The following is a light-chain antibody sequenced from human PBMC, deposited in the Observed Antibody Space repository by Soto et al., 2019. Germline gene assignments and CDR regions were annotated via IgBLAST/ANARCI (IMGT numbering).Light chain of an antibody. Sequence: DIQMTQSPSSVSASVGDRVTISCRASQDISSRLAWYQQKPGKAPELLIYGASNLQSVVPSRFSGSGSGTEFTLTISGLQPEDFGTYYCQQGNSLSITFGQGTRLEIK. J-gene: IGKJ5*01. CDR1: QDISSR. CDR3: QQGNSLSIT. CDR2: GAS. V-gene: IGKV1-12*01.